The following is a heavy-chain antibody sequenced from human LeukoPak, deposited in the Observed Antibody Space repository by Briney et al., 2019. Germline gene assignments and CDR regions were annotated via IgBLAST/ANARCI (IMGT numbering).Heavy chain of an antibody. V-gene: IGHV3-23*01. CDR2: ISGSGGST. J-gene: IGHJ4*02. CDR3: AKVDTAMLRSFDC. CDR1: GFTFRNYW. D-gene: IGHD5-18*01. Sequence: GGSLRLSCAASGFTFRNYWMGWVRQAPGKGLEWVSTISGSGGSTYYADSVKGRFTISRDNSKNTLYLQMNSLRAEDTAVYYCAKVDTAMLRSFDCWGQGTLVTVSS.